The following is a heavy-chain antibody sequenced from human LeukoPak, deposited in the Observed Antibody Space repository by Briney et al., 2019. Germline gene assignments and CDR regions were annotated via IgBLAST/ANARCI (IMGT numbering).Heavy chain of an antibody. J-gene: IGHJ5*02. D-gene: IGHD5-18*01. Sequence: SETLSLTCAVYGGSFSGYYWSWIRQPPGKGLDWIGEINHSGSTNYNPSLKSRVTISVDTSKNQFSLKLSSVTAADTAVYYCARGLRGYSYGYPLTRWFDPWGQGTLVTVSS. CDR1: GGSFSGYY. V-gene: IGHV4-34*01. CDR3: ARGLRGYSYGYPLTRWFDP. CDR2: INHSGST.